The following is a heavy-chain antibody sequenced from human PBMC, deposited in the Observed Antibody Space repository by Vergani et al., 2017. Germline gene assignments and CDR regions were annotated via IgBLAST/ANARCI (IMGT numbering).Heavy chain of an antibody. V-gene: IGHV4-61*02. D-gene: IGHD3-16*01. J-gene: IGHJ3*02. CDR1: GGSLSSGGYY. Sequence: QVQLQESGPGLVKPSQTLSLTCTVSGGSLSSGGYYWNCNQQPAGKGLEWIGRIYTSGSTNYNPSLKSRVTISVDTSKNHFSLKLSSVTAADTAVYYCARQGEYPPAAFYIWGQGTMVTVSS. CDR3: ARQGEYPPAAFYI. CDR2: IYTSGST.